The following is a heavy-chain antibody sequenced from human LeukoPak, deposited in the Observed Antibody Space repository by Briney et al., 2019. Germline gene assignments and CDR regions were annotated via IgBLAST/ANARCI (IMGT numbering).Heavy chain of an antibody. Sequence: PGGSLRLSCTTSGFTFSSYAMTWVRQAPGKGLEWVASISGSGDTTNYADSVKGRFTISRDNSESTLYLQMASLRAEDTAIYYCAKVSPYCTPTTCPTGPFDIWGQGTMVTVSS. D-gene: IGHD2-2*01. CDR1: GFTFSSYA. CDR2: ISGSGDTT. J-gene: IGHJ3*02. CDR3: AKVSPYCTPTTCPTGPFDI. V-gene: IGHV3-23*01.